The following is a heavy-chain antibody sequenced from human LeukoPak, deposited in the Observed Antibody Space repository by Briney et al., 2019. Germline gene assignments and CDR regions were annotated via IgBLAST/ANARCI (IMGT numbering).Heavy chain of an antibody. Sequence: GESLKISCKGSGYSFTSYWIGWVRQMPGKGLEWMGIIYPGDSDTRYSPSFQGQVTISADKSISTAYLQWSSLKASDTAMYYCARFSHIDCSGGSCYPAYYFDYWGQGTLVTVSS. J-gene: IGHJ4*02. D-gene: IGHD2-15*01. CDR2: IYPGDSDT. CDR3: ARFSHIDCSGGSCYPAYYFDY. CDR1: GYSFTSYW. V-gene: IGHV5-51*01.